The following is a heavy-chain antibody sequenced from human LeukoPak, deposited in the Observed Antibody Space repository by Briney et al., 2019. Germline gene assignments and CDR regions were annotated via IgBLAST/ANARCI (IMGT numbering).Heavy chain of an antibody. Sequence: SETLSLTCTVSGGSISSYYWSWIRQAPGKGLEWIGYIYYSGSTNYNPSLKSRVTISVDTSKNQFSLKLRSVTAADTAVYYCARHRSKWLQSSFDYWGQGTLVTVSS. CDR3: ARHRSKWLQSSFDY. V-gene: IGHV4-59*01. CDR2: IYYSGST. D-gene: IGHD5-24*01. J-gene: IGHJ4*02. CDR1: GGSISSYY.